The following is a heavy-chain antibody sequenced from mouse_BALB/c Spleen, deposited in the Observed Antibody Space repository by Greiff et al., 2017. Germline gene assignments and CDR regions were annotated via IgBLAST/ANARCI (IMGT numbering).Heavy chain of an antibody. CDR1: GYTFTSYW. J-gene: IGHJ3*01. V-gene: IGHV1S81*02. D-gene: IGHD2-4*01. Sequence: VQLQQPGAELVKPGASVKLSCKASGYTFTSYWMHWVKQRPGQGLEWIGEINPSNGRTNYNEKFKSKATLTVDKSSSTAYMQLSSLTSEDSAVYYCARSYDYDGRFAYWGQGTLVTVSA. CDR2: INPSNGRT. CDR3: ARSYDYDGRFAY.